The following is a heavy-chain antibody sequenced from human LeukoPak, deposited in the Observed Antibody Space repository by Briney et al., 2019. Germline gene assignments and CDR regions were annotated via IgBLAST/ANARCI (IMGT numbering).Heavy chain of an antibody. CDR1: GFTFSSYA. J-gene: IGHJ6*03. CDR3: AKSHAWDFWSGGSGYCYYYYMDV. CDR2: ISGSGGST. D-gene: IGHD3-3*01. V-gene: IGHV3-23*01. Sequence: PGGSLRLSCAASGFTFSSYAMSWVRQAPGKGLEWVSAISGSGGSTYYADSVRGRFTISRDNSKNTLYLQMNSLRAEDTAVYYCAKSHAWDFWSGGSGYCYYYYMDVWGKGTTVTVSS.